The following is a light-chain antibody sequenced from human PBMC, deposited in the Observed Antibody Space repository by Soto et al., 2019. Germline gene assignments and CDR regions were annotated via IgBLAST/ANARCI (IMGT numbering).Light chain of an antibody. CDR1: ALPKQY. V-gene: IGLV3-25*03. CDR3: QSADSSGTYEV. Sequence: SYELTQPPSVSVSPGQTARTTCSGDALPKQYAYWYQQKSGQAPVLVIYKDIERPSGIPDRISGSSSGTTVTLTISGVQAEDEADYYCQSADSSGTYEVFGGGTKLTVL. CDR2: KDI. J-gene: IGLJ3*02.